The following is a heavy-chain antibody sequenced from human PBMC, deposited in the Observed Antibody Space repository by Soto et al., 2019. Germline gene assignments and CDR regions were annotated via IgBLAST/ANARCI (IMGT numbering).Heavy chain of an antibody. D-gene: IGHD1-26*01. CDR1: GFTFNTYS. CDR2: IWYEGTQK. J-gene: IGHJ4*02. Sequence: GGSLRLSCEASGFTFNTYSMHWVRQPPGKGLEWLAAIWYEGTQKYYADSVKGRFIISRDNSKKTLYLEMNSLRGEDTAVYYCARDQGGQGGNFIFDHWGQGALVTVSS. CDR3: ARDQGGQGGNFIFDH. V-gene: IGHV3-33*01.